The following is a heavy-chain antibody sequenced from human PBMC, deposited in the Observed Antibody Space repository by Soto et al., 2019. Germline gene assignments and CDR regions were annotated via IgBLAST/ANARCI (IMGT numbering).Heavy chain of an antibody. CDR2: INPNSGGT. V-gene: IGHV1-2*02. J-gene: IGHJ5*02. CDR3: AREFTQYSSSGGTWFDP. Sequence: ASVKVSCKASGYTFTGYYMHWVRQAPGQGLEWTGWINPNSGGTNYAQKFQGRVTMTRDTSISTAYMELSRLRSDDTAVYYCAREFTQYSSSGGTWFDPWGQRTLVTVSS. CDR1: GYTFTGYY. D-gene: IGHD6-13*01.